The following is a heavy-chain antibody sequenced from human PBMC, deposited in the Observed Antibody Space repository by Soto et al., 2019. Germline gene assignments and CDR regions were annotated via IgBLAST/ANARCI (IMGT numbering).Heavy chain of an antibody. V-gene: IGHV1-3*05. CDR2: INAGNGNT. CDR3: ARAVGGPTSNLDY. Sequence: QVQLVQSGAEEKKPGASVKVSCKASGYTFTSYAMHWVRQAPGQRLEWMGWINAGNGNTKYSQKFQGRVTITRDTSASTAYMELSSLRAEDTAVYYCARAVGGPTSNLDYWGQGTLVTVSS. D-gene: IGHD3-16*01. J-gene: IGHJ4*02. CDR1: GYTFTSYA.